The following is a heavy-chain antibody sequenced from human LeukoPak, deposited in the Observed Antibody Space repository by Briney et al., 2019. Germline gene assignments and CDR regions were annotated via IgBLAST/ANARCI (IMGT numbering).Heavy chain of an antibody. J-gene: IGHJ3*02. Sequence: GGSLRLSCAASGLTFSSHSMNWVRQAPGKGLQWVSSISSSSIYIYYADSVKGRFTISRDNAKNSLYLQMNSLRGEDMAVYYCARGEGAIPPDVVDIWGQGTMVTVSS. CDR3: ARGEGAIPPDVVDI. V-gene: IGHV3-21*01. CDR1: GLTFSSHS. CDR2: ISSSSIYI.